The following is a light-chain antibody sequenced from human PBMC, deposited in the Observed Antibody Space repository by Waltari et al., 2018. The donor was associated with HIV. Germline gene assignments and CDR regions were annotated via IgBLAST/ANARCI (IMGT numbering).Light chain of an antibody. CDR3: SSYTSGSTI. CDR1: SSDIADYNY. Sequence: QSALTQPASVSGSPGQSITISCSGASSDIADYNYVSWYQQHRGKAPKLMIFEVNKRPSGVSNRFSASKSGDTASLTISGLQAEDEADYYCSSYTSGSTIFGGGTKLTVL. V-gene: IGLV2-14*01. J-gene: IGLJ2*01. CDR2: EVN.